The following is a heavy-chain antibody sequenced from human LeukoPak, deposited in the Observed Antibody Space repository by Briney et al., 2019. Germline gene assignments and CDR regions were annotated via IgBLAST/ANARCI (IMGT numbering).Heavy chain of an antibody. J-gene: IGHJ3*02. CDR3: AKPIVPSAISGAAFDI. Sequence: GGSLRLSCGASGFTFSEYAMSWVRQAPRKGLEWVSAVDGSGGSKYYADSVKGRFTISRDNSKNTVYLQMNSLRADDTAVYYCAKPIVPSAISGAAFDIWGQGTMVTVSS. CDR1: GFTFSEYA. CDR2: VDGSGGSK. D-gene: IGHD2-2*02. V-gene: IGHV3-23*01.